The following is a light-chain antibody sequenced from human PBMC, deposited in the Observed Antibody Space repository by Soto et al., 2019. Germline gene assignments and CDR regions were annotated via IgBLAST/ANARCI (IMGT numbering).Light chain of an antibody. CDR1: TGAVATGHY. CDR3: LLYIAGYV. CDR2: DTS. Sequence: QAVVTQEPSLTVSPGVTVTLTCGSSTGAVATGHYAYWFQLKPGRAPRPLIYDTSNKFSWTPARFSGSLLGGKAALTLSGAQPEDEADYSCLLYIAGYVLGTATKLTV. J-gene: IGLJ1*01. V-gene: IGLV7-46*01.